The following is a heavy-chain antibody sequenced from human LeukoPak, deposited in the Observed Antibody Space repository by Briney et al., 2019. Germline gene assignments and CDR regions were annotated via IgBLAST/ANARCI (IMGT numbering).Heavy chain of an antibody. J-gene: IGHJ4*02. D-gene: IGHD6-19*01. V-gene: IGHV1-69*13. Sequence: GASVKVSCKASGGTFSSYAISWVRQAPGQGLEWMGGIIPIFGTANYAQKFQGRVTITADESTSTAYMKLSSLRSEDTAVYYCAVGSGWLTYYFDYWGQGTLVTVSS. CDR1: GGTFSSYA. CDR2: IIPIFGTA. CDR3: AVGSGWLTYYFDY.